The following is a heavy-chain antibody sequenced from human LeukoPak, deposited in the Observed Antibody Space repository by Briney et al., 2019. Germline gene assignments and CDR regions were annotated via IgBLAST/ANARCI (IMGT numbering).Heavy chain of an antibody. CDR1: GFTFDDYA. V-gene: IGHV3-9*01. J-gene: IGHJ5*02. Sequence: GGSLRLSCAASGFTFDDYAMHWVRQAPGKGLEWVSGISWNSGSIGYADPVKGRFTISRDNAKNTLYLQMNSLTAEDTAVYYCVRGWQQLGSWGRGTLVTVSS. D-gene: IGHD1-1*01. CDR3: VRGWQQLGS. CDR2: ISWNSGSI.